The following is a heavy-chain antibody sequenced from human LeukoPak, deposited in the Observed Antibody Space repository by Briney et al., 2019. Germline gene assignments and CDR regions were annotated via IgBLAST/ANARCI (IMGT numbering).Heavy chain of an antibody. D-gene: IGHD4-23*01. V-gene: IGHV3-30*18. CDR3: AKAGGVEVTPGAFDI. J-gene: IGHJ3*02. Sequence: PGGSLRLSCAASGFTFSSYGMHWVRQAPGKGLEWVAVISYDGSNKYYADSVKGRFTISRDNSKNTLYLQMNSLRAEDTAVYYCAKAGGVEVTPGAFDIWGQGTMVTVSS. CDR2: ISYDGSNK. CDR1: GFTFSSYG.